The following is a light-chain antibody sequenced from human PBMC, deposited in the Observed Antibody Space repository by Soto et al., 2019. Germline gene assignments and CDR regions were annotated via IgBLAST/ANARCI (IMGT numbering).Light chain of an antibody. V-gene: IGKV1-5*01. CDR3: QQYKSYLYT. J-gene: IGKJ2*01. Sequence: DIQMTQSPSTLSASVGDRVTITCRASQSISSWLAWYQQKPGKAPKLLIYDASTLESGVPSRFSGSGSGTEFTHTISSLQPDDFASYFCQQYKSYLYTFGQGTKLEIK. CDR1: QSISSW. CDR2: DAS.